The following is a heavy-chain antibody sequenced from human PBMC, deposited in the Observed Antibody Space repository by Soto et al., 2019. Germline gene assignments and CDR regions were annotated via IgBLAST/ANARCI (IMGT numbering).Heavy chain of an antibody. V-gene: IGHV1-69*02. CDR3: DRSSSGYAIFDY. CDR1: GYTFTSYT. Sequence: AVKVSSKASGYTFTSYTISWVRHAPGQGLEWMGRIIPILGIANYAQKFQGRVTITADKSTSTAYMELSSLRSEDTAVYYCDRSSSGYAIFDYWGQGPLVTVSS. D-gene: IGHD3-22*01. J-gene: IGHJ4*02. CDR2: IIPILGIA.